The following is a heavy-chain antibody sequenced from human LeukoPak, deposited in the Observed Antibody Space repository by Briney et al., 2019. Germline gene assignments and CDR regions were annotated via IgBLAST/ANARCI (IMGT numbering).Heavy chain of an antibody. J-gene: IGHJ4*02. CDR3: ARDRGSLGGFDY. D-gene: IGHD3-16*01. Sequence: PSETLSLTCTVSGGSISSYHLNWIRQPPGEGLEWIGYIYYSGSTNYNPSLKSRVTISVDTSKNQLSLKLSSVTAADTAVYYCARDRGSLGGFDYWGQGTLVTVSS. CDR1: GGSISSYH. V-gene: IGHV4-59*01. CDR2: IYYSGST.